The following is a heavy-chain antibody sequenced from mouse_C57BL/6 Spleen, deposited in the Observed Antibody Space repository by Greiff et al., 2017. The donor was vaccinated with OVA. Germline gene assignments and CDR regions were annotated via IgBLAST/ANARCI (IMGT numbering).Heavy chain of an antibody. V-gene: IGHV3-6*01. CDR3: ARAAIYYEYDYAMDY. D-gene: IGHD2-4*01. J-gene: IGHJ4*01. CDR1: GYSITSGYY. Sequence: EVKLMESGPGLVKPSQSLSLTCSVTGYSITSGYYWNWIRQFPGNKLEWMGYISYDGSNNYNPSLKNRISIPRDTSKNQFFLKLNSVTTEDTATYYCARAAIYYEYDYAMDYWGQGTSVTVSS. CDR2: ISYDGSN.